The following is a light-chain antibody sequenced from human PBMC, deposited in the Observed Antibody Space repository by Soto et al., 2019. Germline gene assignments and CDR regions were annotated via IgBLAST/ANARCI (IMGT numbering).Light chain of an antibody. CDR3: QQSYGTPLT. V-gene: IGKV1-39*01. J-gene: IGKJ4*01. Sequence: DMEMTQSPSSLSASVGDRVTITCRASQSISNYLNWYQHKPGKVPKLLIYAAASLQSGVPTRFSGSGSATHFTRTTNSLQPEDFATYYCQQSYGTPLTFGGGTKIEIK. CDR2: AAA. CDR1: QSISNY.